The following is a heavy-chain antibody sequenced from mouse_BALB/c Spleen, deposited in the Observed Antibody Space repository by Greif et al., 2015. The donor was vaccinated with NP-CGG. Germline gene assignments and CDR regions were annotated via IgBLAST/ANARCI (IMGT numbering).Heavy chain of an antibody. J-gene: IGHJ2*01. CDR2: IDPETGGT. Sequence: QVQLQQSGAELVRPGASVTLSCKASGYTFTDYEMHWVKQTPVHGLEWIGAIDPETGGTAYNQKFKGKATLTADKSSSTAYMELRSLTSEDSAVYYCTRSEHFDYWGQGTTLTVSS. CDR3: TRSEHFDY. CDR1: GYTFTDYE. V-gene: IGHV1-15*01.